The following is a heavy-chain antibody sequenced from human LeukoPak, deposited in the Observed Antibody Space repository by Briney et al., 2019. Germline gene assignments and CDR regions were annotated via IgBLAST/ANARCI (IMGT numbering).Heavy chain of an antibody. V-gene: IGHV3-7*01. CDR2: INQHGSEQ. D-gene: IGHD6-19*01. CDR1: GFTFSSYW. CDR3: ARHTYSSDWFLDAFDI. Sequence: GGTLRLSCAASGFTFSSYWMSCVRQASGKGLEWVANINQHGSEQSYVDSVKGRFTISRDNAKNSLHLQMNSLRAEDTAVSYCARHTYSSDWFLDAFDIWGQGTMVTVSS. J-gene: IGHJ3*02.